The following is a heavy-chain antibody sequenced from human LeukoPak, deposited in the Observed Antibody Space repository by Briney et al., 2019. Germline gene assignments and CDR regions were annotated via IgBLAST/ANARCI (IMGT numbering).Heavy chain of an antibody. CDR3: ARDQGVTDPPPYGLDV. D-gene: IGHD3-10*01. J-gene: IGHJ6*02. V-gene: IGHV1-69*04. Sequence: ASVKVSCKASGYTFTSYGISWVRQAPGQGLECMGRIIPILDIATYAQKFQGRVTITADKSTSTAYMELSSLSSEDTAVYYCARDQGVTDPPPYGLDVWGQGTTVTVSS. CDR1: GYTFTSYG. CDR2: IIPILDIA.